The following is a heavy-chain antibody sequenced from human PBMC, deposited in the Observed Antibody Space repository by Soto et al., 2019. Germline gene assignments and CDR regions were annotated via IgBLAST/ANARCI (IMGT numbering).Heavy chain of an antibody. CDR3: ARESYFSIDH. J-gene: IGHJ5*02. CDR1: GFTLRSYG. V-gene: IGHV3-30*03. Sequence: GGSLRLSCVASGFTLRSYGMHWVRQAPGRGLEWIAVISSDGSKTFYADSVKGRFTISRDTSMNTLYLQMSSLRVEDTAVYYCARESYFSIDHWGRGTLVTVSS. D-gene: IGHD3-3*01. CDR2: ISSDGSKT.